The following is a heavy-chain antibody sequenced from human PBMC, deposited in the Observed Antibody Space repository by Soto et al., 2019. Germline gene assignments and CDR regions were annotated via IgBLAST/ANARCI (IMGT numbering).Heavy chain of an antibody. CDR1: GFSFEEYE. Sequence: DVRLVESGGGFIQPGGSLRLSCAASGFSFEEYEMNWVRQAPGQGLEWVSYINQYGKITYYADSVKGRFTVSRDDAKSSLFLQMDSLRAEDTALYYCARAAWSDEGWDHWGQGILVTVSS. D-gene: IGHD1-26*01. V-gene: IGHV3-48*03. CDR3: ARAAWSDEGWDH. CDR2: INQYGKIT. J-gene: IGHJ4*02.